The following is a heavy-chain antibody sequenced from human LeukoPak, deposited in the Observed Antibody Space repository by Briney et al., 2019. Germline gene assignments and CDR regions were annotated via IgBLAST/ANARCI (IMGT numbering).Heavy chain of an antibody. J-gene: IGHJ4*02. Sequence: GGSLRLSCAASGFTFDDYAMHWVRQAPGKGLEWVSGISWNSGSIGYADSVKGRFTISRDNAKNSLYLQMNSLRAEDTALYYCAKDLAVAGESWGQGTLVTVSS. V-gene: IGHV3-9*01. D-gene: IGHD6-19*01. CDR2: ISWNSGSI. CDR3: AKDLAVAGES. CDR1: GFTFDDYA.